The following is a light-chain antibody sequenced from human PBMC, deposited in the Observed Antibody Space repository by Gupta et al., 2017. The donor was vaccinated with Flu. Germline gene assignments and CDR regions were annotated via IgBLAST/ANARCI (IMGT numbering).Light chain of an antibody. Sequence: QSAPTQPASVSGSPGQSIIISCTGTSSDVGRSDSVSWYQQHPGKAPKLLIYDVSNRPSGVSSRFSGGKSGNKASLTISGLQAEDETDYYCSSYTSISTFYVFGTGTKVTVL. V-gene: IGLV2-14*01. CDR2: DVS. CDR3: SSYTSISTFYV. CDR1: SSDVGRSDS. J-gene: IGLJ1*01.